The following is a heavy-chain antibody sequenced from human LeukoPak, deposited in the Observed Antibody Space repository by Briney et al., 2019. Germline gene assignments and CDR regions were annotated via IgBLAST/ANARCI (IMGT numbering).Heavy chain of an antibody. CDR1: GFTVSSNY. J-gene: IGHJ4*02. V-gene: IGHV3-53*01. Sequence: GGSLRLSCAASGFTVSSNYMSWVRQAPGKGLEWVSIIYSGSSTFYADSVEGRFTISTDNTKNTQYLQMSNLRAADTAVYYCARENSGYYYTSYFDYWGQGTLVTVSS. CDR3: ARENSGYYYTSYFDY. CDR2: IYSGSST. D-gene: IGHD3-22*01.